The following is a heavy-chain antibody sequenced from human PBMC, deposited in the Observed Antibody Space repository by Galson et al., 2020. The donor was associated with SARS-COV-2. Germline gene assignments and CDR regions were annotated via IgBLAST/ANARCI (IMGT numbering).Heavy chain of an antibody. Sequence: GESLKISCAASGFTFSNAWMSWVRQAPGKGLEWVGRIKSKTDGGTTDYAAPVKGRFTISRDDSKNTLYLQMNSLKTEDTAVYYCTTDRPVLRYFDWYGMDVWGQGTTVTVSS. CDR3: TTDRPVLRYFDWYGMDV. CDR2: IKSKTDGGTT. J-gene: IGHJ6*02. D-gene: IGHD3-9*01. V-gene: IGHV3-15*01. CDR1: GFTFSNAW.